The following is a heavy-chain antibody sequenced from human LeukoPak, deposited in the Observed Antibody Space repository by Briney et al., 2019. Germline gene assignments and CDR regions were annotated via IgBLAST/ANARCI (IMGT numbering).Heavy chain of an antibody. V-gene: IGHV4-59*08. D-gene: IGHD3-22*01. CDR1: GGSISSYY. CDR2: IYYSGST. CDR3: ARQYYDSSGYSSYYYYYGMDV. J-gene: IGHJ6*02. Sequence: SETLSLTCTVSGGSISSYYWSWIRQPPGKGLEWIGCIYYSGSTNYNPSLKSRVTISVDTSKNQFSLKLSSVTAADTAVYYCARQYYDSSGYSSYYYYYGMDVWGQGTTVTVSS.